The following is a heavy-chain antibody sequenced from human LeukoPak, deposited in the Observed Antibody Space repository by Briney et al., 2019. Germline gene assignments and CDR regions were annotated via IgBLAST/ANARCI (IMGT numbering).Heavy chain of an antibody. Sequence: RASVKVSCKASGGTFSSYAISWVRQAPGQGLEWMGGIIPIFGTANYAQKFQGRVTITADESTSTAYMELSSLRAEDTAVYYCASYYYDSSGYYSYFDYWGQGTLVTVSS. CDR2: IIPIFGTA. D-gene: IGHD3-22*01. V-gene: IGHV1-69*13. CDR3: ASYYYDSSGYYSYFDY. CDR1: GGTFSSYA. J-gene: IGHJ4*02.